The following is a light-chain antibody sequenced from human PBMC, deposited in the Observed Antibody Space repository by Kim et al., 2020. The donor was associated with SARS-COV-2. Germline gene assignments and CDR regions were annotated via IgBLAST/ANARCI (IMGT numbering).Light chain of an antibody. CDR3: QQYNNWPPLT. J-gene: IGKJ4*01. Sequence: PGESATLSGRASQSGSSNVAWYQQKPGQAPRRLIYGASTRATGIPARFSGSGSGTEFTLTISSLQSEDFAVYYCQQYNNWPPLTFGGGTKVDIK. V-gene: IGKV3-15*01. CDR2: GAS. CDR1: QSGSSN.